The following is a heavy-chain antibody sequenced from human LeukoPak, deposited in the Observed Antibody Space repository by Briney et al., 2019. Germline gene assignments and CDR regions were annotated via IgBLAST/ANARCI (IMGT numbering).Heavy chain of an antibody. CDR1: SGSFSGYY. CDR3: AKTSETAMITL. J-gene: IGHJ4*02. V-gene: IGHV4-34*01. D-gene: IGHD5-18*01. CDR2: INHSVGT. Sequence: SETLSLTCSVYSGSFSGYYWSWIRQPPGKGLEWIGEINHSVGTNYNPSLKSRVTMSLDTSKNQFSLKLTSVTAADTAIYFCAKTSETAMITLRGQGTLVTVSS.